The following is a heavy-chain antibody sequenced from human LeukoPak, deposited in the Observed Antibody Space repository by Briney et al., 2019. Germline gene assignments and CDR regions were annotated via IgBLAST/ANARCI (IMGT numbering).Heavy chain of an antibody. D-gene: IGHD3-10*01. V-gene: IGHV3-7*01. CDR3: GRASRTLVRGEIGY. CDR2: IKEDGSAK. J-gene: IGHJ4*02. Sequence: PGGSLRLSCAASGFTFTDYWMNWVRQAPGKGLEWVANIKEDGSAKFYVDSLKGRFTVSRDNAKNSLYLQMNSLRAEDTAVYYCGRASRTLVRGEIGYWGQGTLVTASS. CDR1: GFTFTDYW.